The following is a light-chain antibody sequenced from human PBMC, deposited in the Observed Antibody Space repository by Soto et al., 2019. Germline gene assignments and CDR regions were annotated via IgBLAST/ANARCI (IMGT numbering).Light chain of an antibody. J-gene: IGKJ2*01. Sequence: EIVLTQSPGTLSLSPGEGATLSCRASQSINSNYLAWYQQKPGLAPRLLIYGASSRATGIPDRFSGSGSGTDFALTISRLEPEDFAVYYCLQYDNSPLYTFGQGTKLEI. V-gene: IGKV3-20*01. CDR2: GAS. CDR1: QSINSNY. CDR3: LQYDNSPLYT.